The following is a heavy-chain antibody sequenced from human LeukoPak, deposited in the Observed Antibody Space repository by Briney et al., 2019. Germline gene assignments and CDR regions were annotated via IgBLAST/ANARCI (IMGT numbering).Heavy chain of an antibody. V-gene: IGHV3-30*04. D-gene: IGHD5-18*01. Sequence: GGSLRLSCAASGFTLTNYAIHWVRQAPGKGLEWVAVFLSDGRSQYYAKSVKGRFTISRDNSKNTLYLQMNSLRAEDTAVYYCARDIGGYNYGLFDYRGQGTLVTVSS. CDR3: ARDIGGYNYGLFDY. CDR1: GFTLTNYA. CDR2: FLSDGRSQ. J-gene: IGHJ4*02.